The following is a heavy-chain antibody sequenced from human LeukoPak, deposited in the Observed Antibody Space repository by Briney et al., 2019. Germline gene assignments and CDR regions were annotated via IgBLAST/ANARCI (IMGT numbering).Heavy chain of an antibody. V-gene: IGHV3-23*01. Sequence: SGGSLRLSCAASGFTVSSNYMSWVRQAPGKGLEWVSSISGSGATTYYVDSVKGRFIISRDNSKNTLYLQMNSLRAEDTAVYYCAKEVSNDILTPFDSWGQGSLVTVSS. D-gene: IGHD3-9*01. CDR2: ISGSGATT. CDR3: AKEVSNDILTPFDS. J-gene: IGHJ4*02. CDR1: GFTVSSNY.